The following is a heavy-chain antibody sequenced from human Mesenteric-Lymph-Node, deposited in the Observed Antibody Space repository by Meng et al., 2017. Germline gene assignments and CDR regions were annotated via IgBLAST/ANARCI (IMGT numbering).Heavy chain of an antibody. CDR2: FDPEDGET. CDR3: ATVPYSGSYFWGYFDY. V-gene: IGHV1-24*01. D-gene: IGHD1-26*01. Sequence: ASVKVSCKVSGYTLTELSMHWVRQAPGKGLDWMGGFDPEDGETIYAQKFQGRVTMTEDTSTDTAYMELSSRGSEDTAVYYCATVPYSGSYFWGYFDYWGQGTLVTVSS. CDR1: GYTLTELS. J-gene: IGHJ4*02.